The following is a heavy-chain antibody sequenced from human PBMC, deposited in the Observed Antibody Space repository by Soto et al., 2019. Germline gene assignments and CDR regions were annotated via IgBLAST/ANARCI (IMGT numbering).Heavy chain of an antibody. Sequence: QVQLVQSGAEVRKPGASVKVSCKASGYTFTSYYIHWVRQAPGQGLEWMGRINPTSASTSYAQKFQGRVTMTRYTSTSTVYMELSSLRSEDTAVYYCARGHCSMTGCPFYYYYGMDVLGQGTTVTVSS. CDR3: ARGHCSMTGCPFYYYYGMDV. J-gene: IGHJ6*02. CDR2: INPTSAST. V-gene: IGHV1-46*01. D-gene: IGHD2-2*01. CDR1: GYTFTSYY.